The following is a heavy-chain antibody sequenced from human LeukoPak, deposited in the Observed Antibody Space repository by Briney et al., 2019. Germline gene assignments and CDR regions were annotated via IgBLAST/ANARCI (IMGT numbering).Heavy chain of an antibody. D-gene: IGHD3-10*01. J-gene: IGHJ4*02. CDR3: ARRATSGSPYYLDY. CDR2: MYYSGST. V-gene: IGHV4-59*01. Sequence: SETLSLTCTVSGGSINGYYWTWIRLPPGKELEWIGYMYYSGSTNYNSSLKSRVTMSVDTPKNQFSLKLSSVTAADTAVYYCARRATSGSPYYLDYWGQGTLVAVSS. CDR1: GGSINGYY.